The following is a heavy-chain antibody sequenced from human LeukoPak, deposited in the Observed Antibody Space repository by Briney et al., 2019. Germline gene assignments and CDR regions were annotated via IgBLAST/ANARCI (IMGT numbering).Heavy chain of an antibody. CDR1: GYSFTSYW. V-gene: IGHV5-51*01. D-gene: IGHD2-15*01. Sequence: GESLQISCKGSGYSFTSYWIGWVRQMPGKGLEWMGIIYPGDSDTRYSPSFQGQVTISADKSISTAYLQWSSLKASDTAMYYCARPTGLYCSGGSCYPWSWFDPWGQGTLVTVSS. CDR3: ARPTGLYCSGGSCYPWSWFDP. CDR2: IYPGDSDT. J-gene: IGHJ5*02.